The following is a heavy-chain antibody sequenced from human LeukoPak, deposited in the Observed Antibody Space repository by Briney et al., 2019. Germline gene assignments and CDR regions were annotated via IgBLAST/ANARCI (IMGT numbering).Heavy chain of an antibody. CDR2: INPNSGGT. Sequence: ASVKVSCKASGYTFTGYYMHWVRQAPGQGLEWMRWINPNSGGTNYAQKFQGRVTMTRVTSISTAYMELSRLRSDDTAVYYCAREGGGYSSSPEYNWFDPWGQGTLVTVSS. J-gene: IGHJ5*02. CDR3: AREGGGYSSSPEYNWFDP. D-gene: IGHD6-6*01. CDR1: GYTFTGYY. V-gene: IGHV1-2*02.